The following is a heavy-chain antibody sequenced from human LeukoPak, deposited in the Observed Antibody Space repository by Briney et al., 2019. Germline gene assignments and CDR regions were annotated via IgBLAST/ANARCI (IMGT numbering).Heavy chain of an antibody. D-gene: IGHD1-26*01. V-gene: IGHV3-74*01. CDR1: GFTFSKYW. J-gene: IGHJ4*02. Sequence: GGSLRLSGAASGFTFSKYWMHWVRQPPGKGPVWVSKINTDGSGAIYADSVRGRFTISRDNAKNTVYLQMNSLRVEDTAVYYCVSFIEERDWGQGTLVTVSS. CDR3: VSFIEERD. CDR2: INTDGSGA.